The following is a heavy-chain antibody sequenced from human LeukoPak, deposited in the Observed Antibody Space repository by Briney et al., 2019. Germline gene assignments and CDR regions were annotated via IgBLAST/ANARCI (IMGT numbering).Heavy chain of an antibody. CDR1: GGSISSSSYY. CDR2: ISYSGST. D-gene: IGHD2-15*01. CDR3: YVAADPIYYYMDV. Sequence: SETLSLTCTVSGGSISSSSYYWGWIRQPPGKGLEWIGSISYSGSTYQNPSLKSRVTIFVDTSKNQFSLKVSSVIAADTAVYYSYVAADPIYYYMDVWGKGTTVTISS. V-gene: IGHV4-39*01. J-gene: IGHJ6*03.